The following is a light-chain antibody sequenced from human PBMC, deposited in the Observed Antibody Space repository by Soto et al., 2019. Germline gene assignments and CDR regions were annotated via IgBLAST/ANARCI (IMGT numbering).Light chain of an antibody. J-gene: IGLJ2*01. CDR3: QVWDFSTVL. CDR2: REY. V-gene: IGLV3-9*01. CDR1: NIGNKN. Sequence: SYELNQPLSVSVALGQTATITCGGNNIGNKNVHWYQQKPGQAPVLAIYREYNRPSGIPERFSGSNSGNTATLTISRAQAGDEADFYCQVWDFSTVLFGGGTKVTVL.